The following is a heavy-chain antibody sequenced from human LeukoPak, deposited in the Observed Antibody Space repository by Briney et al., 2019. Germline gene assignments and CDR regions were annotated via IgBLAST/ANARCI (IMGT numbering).Heavy chain of an antibody. CDR2: INHSGST. CDR3: ARVDMVRGTNYYYYGMDV. Sequence: PSETLSLTCAVYGGSFSGYYWSWIRQPPGKGLERIGEINHSGSTNYNPSLKSRVTISVDTSKNQFSLKLSSVTAADTAVYYCARVDMVRGTNYYYYGMDVWGQGTTVTVSS. CDR1: GGSFSGYY. D-gene: IGHD3-10*01. V-gene: IGHV4-34*01. J-gene: IGHJ6*02.